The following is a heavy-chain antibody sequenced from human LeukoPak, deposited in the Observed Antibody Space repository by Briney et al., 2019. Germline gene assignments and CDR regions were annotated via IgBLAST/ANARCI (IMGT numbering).Heavy chain of an antibody. J-gene: IGHJ4*02. V-gene: IGHV4-4*02. CDR2: INHSGST. CDR1: GGSISSNNC. CDR3: AGGIAAAGTKDDY. D-gene: IGHD6-13*01. Sequence: SETLSLTCAVSGGSISSNNCWSWVRQPPGKGLEWIGEINHSGSTNYNPSLKSRVTISVDTSKNQFSLKLSSVTAADTAVYYCAGGIAAAGTKDDYWGQGTLVTVSS.